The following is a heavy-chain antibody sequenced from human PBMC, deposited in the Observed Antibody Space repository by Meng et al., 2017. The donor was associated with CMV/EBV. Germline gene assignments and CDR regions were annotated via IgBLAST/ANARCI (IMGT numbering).Heavy chain of an antibody. Sequence: GESLKISCAASGIIFSAYAVTWVRQAPGKGLEWVSSITANGGRTYYADSVKGRFTVSRDNSKNSLYLQMNSLRAEDTAIYYYATDPNGDDIGAFEIWGQGTLVTVSS. V-gene: IGHV3-23*01. CDR1: GIIFSAYA. CDR3: ATDPNGDDIGAFEI. CDR2: ITANGGRT. J-gene: IGHJ3*02. D-gene: IGHD4-17*01.